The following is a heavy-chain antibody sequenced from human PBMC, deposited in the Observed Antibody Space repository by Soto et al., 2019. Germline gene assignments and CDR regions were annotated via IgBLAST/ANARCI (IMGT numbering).Heavy chain of an antibody. CDR1: GFTFSSYS. CDR3: ARDMYSSTLNYFDY. CDR2: ISSSSSYI. D-gene: IGHD6-19*01. V-gene: IGHV3-21*01. J-gene: IGHJ4*02. Sequence: GGSLRLSCAASGFTFSSYSMNWVRKAPGKGLEWVSSISSSSSYIYYADSVKGRFTISRDNSKNTLYLQMNSLRAEDTAVYYCARDMYSSTLNYFDYWGQGTLVTVSS.